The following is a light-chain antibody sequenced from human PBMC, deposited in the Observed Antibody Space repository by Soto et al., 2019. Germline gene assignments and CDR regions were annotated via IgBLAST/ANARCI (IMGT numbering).Light chain of an antibody. CDR1: QSLLHSNGYYF. J-gene: IGKJ4*01. V-gene: IGKV2-28*01. CDR2: LGS. Sequence: DIVVTQSPLSLPVTPGEPASISCRSSQSLLHSNGYYFMDWYLQKPGQSPQLLIYLGSNRASGVPDRFSGSGSGTDFTLKISRVEAEDVGVYYCMQVLQTPLTFGGGTKVEIK. CDR3: MQVLQTPLT.